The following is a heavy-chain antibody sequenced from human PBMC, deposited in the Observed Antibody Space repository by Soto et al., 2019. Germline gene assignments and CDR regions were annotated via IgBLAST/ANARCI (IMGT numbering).Heavy chain of an antibody. J-gene: IGHJ6*02. Sequence: GASVKVSCKASGYTFTSYYMHWVRQAPGQGLEWMGIINPSGGSTSYAQKFQGRVTMTRDTSTSTVYMELSSLRSEDTAVYYCARVGSSGWSPPGYYYYGMDVWGQGTTVTVSS. D-gene: IGHD6-19*01. CDR3: ARVGSSGWSPPGYYYYGMDV. CDR2: INPSGGST. CDR1: GYTFTSYY. V-gene: IGHV1-46*01.